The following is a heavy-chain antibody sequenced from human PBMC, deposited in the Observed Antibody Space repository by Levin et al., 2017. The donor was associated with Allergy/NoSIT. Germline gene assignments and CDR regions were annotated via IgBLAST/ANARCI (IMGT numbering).Heavy chain of an antibody. CDR2: ISGSGGST. D-gene: IGHD3-10*01. J-gene: IGHJ4*02. Sequence: GGSLRLSCAASGFTFSSYAMSWVRQAPGKGLEWVSAISGSGGSTYYADSVKGRFTISRDNSKNTLYLQMNSLRAEDTAVYYCAKGLVLLWFGELMSGVDYWGQGTLVTVSS. V-gene: IGHV3-23*01. CDR3: AKGLVLLWFGELMSGVDY. CDR1: GFTFSSYA.